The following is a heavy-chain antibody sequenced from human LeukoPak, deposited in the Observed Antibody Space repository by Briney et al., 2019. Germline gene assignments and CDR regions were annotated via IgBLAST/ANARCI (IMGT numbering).Heavy chain of an antibody. CDR1: GYTLTELS. D-gene: IGHD3-16*02. J-gene: IGHJ4*02. V-gene: IGHV1-24*01. Sequence: ASVKVSCKVSGYTLTELSMHWVRQAPGKGLEWMGGSDPEDGETIYAQKFQGRVTMTEDTSTDTAYRELSSLRSEDTAVYYCATGIPYYDYVWGSYRWGFDYWGQGTLVTVSS. CDR2: SDPEDGET. CDR3: ATGIPYYDYVWGSYRWGFDY.